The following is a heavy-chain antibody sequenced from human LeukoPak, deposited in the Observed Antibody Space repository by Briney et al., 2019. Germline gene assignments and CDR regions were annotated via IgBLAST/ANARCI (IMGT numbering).Heavy chain of an antibody. CDR2: ISSSSSTI. V-gene: IGHV3-48*04. D-gene: IGHD6-13*01. CDR3: AKDIGTGGTGWYFDL. Sequence: GGSLRLSGAASGFTFSSFRRNWFGKAPGRGWEGVYYISSSSSTIYYADSVKGRFTISRDNAKNSLYLQMNSLRAEDMALYYCAKDIGTGGTGWYFDLWGRGTLVTVSS. J-gene: IGHJ2*01. CDR1: GFTFSSFR.